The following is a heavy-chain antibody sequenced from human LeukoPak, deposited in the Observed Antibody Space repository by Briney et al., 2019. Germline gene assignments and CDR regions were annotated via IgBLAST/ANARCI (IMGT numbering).Heavy chain of an antibody. V-gene: IGHV4-59*01. J-gene: IGHJ6*02. CDR3: ARENYYGMDV. CDR1: GGSNSGNY. CDR2: FYYSGST. Sequence: SETLSLTCTVSGGSNSGNYWSWIRQPPGKGLEWIGYFYYSGSTNYNPSLKSRVTMSVDTSKNQFSLRLSSVTAADTAVYYCARENYYGMDVWGQGTTDIVSS.